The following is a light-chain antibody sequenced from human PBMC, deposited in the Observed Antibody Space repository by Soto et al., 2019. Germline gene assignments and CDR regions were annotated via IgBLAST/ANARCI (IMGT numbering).Light chain of an antibody. CDR3: CSYAGSSLVV. V-gene: IGLV2-11*01. CDR2: DVS. CDR1: RTDVGGYNY. J-gene: IGLJ2*01. Sequence: QSALTQPHSVSGSPGQSVTISCTGTRTDVGGYNYVSWYQQHPGKAPKLIIYDVSQRPSGVPDRFSGSKSGNTASLTISGLQAEDEADYYCCSYAGSSLVVFGGGTKLTVL.